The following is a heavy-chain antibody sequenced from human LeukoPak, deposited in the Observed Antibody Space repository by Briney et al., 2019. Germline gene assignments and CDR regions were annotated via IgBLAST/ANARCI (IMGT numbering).Heavy chain of an antibody. J-gene: IGHJ4*02. CDR1: GFTFSSYW. D-gene: IGHD2-21*02. CDR2: IKYDGSEK. CDR3: GRGSVTELDF. Sequence: GGSLRLSCAASGFTFSSYWMSWVRQAPGEGLEWMANIKYDGSEKGYVDSVKGRFTISRDNAKNSLYLQMDSLRAEDTAVYYCGRGSVTELDFRGQGTLVTVSS. V-gene: IGHV3-7*01.